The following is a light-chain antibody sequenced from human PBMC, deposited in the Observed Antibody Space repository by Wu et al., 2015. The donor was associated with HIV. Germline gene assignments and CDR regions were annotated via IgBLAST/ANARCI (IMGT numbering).Light chain of an antibody. J-gene: IGKJ1*01. V-gene: IGKV3-20*01. Sequence: EIALTQSPGILPLSPGERATLSCRASQSLDSNYIAWYQQKPGQAPRLVLFGVSNRGPLASQTRFSGSGSGTDFTLTISRLEPEDFAVYYCHQYGRSPRTFGRRGPKVEIK. CDR2: GVS. CDR1: QSLDSNY. CDR3: HQYGRSPRT.